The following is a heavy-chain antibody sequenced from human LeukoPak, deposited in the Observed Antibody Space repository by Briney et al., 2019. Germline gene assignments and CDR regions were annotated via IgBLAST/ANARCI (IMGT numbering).Heavy chain of an antibody. V-gene: IGHV6-1*01. D-gene: IGHD5-18*01. Sequence: SQTLSLTCAISGDSVSSNSAAWNWIRQSPSRGLEWLGRTYYRSKWYNDYAVSVKSRITINPDTSKNQFSLQLNSVTPEDTAVYYCARHLSGITGYTYGRGIDYWGQGILVTVSS. CDR3: ARHLSGITGYTYGRGIDY. CDR1: GDSVSSNSAA. CDR2: TYYRSKWYN. J-gene: IGHJ4*02.